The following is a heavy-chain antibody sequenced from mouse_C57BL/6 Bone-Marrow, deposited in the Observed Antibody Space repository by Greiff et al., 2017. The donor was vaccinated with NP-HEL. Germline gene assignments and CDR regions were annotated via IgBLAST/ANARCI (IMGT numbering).Heavy chain of an antibody. CDR1: GFTFSDYG. CDR2: ISSGSSTI. CDR3: ARGLGYYSDY. J-gene: IGHJ2*01. V-gene: IGHV5-17*01. Sequence: EVKLMESGGGLVKPGGSLKLSCAASGFTFSDYGMHWVRQAPEKGLEWVAYISSGSSTIYYADTVKGRFTISRDNAKNTLFLQMTSLRSEDTAMYYCARGLGYYSDYWGQGTTLTVSS.